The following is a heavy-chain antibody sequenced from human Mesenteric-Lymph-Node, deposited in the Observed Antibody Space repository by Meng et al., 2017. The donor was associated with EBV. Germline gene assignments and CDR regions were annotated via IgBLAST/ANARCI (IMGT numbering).Heavy chain of an antibody. CDR2: IYWDDET. CDR1: GFSLCTSGMG. Sequence: QITLKESGPALINPTQTLTLTCTFSGFSLCTSGMGVAWIRQPPGKTLEWLALIYWDDETRYSPALKNRLTVTKDGSRNQVVFRLADLDPADTATYYCAHRRGDSGFPYWGQGTMVTVSS. V-gene: IGHV2-5*02. D-gene: IGHD5-12*01. CDR3: AHRRGDSGFPY. J-gene: IGHJ4*02.